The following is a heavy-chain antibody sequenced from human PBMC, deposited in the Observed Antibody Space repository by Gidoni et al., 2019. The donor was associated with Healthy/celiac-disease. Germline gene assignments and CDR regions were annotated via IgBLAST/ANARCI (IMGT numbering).Heavy chain of an antibody. CDR1: GFTFSSSW. J-gene: IGHJ4*02. CDR3: ARLYVVPAADFFHYFDY. CDR2: IKQDGSEK. D-gene: IGHD2-2*01. V-gene: IGHV3-7*01. Sequence: EVQLVESGGGLVQPGGSLRLSCAASGFTFSSSWMSWVRQAPGKGLEWVANIKQDGSEKYYVDSVKGRFTISRDNAKNSLYLQMNSLRAEDTAVYYCARLYVVPAADFFHYFDYWGQGTLVTVSS.